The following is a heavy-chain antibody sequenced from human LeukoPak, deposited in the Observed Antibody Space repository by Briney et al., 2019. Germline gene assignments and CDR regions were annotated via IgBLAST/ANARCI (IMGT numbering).Heavy chain of an antibody. CDR2: IYHSGNT. D-gene: IGHD4-17*01. V-gene: IGHV4-38-2*02. J-gene: IGHJ4*02. Sequence: SETLSLTCTVSGYSINSGYYWGWIRQPPGQGLEWIGSIYHSGNTYYNPSLKSRVTISVDTSKNQFSLKLNSVTAADTAVYYCARAGYGDSDFDYWGQGTLVTVSS. CDR3: ARAGYGDSDFDY. CDR1: GYSINSGYY.